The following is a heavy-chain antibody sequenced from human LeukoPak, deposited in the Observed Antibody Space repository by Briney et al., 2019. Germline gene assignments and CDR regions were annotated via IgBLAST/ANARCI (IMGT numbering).Heavy chain of an antibody. V-gene: IGHV4-34*01. CDR1: GGSFSGYY. Sequence: KPSETLSLTCAVYGGSFSGYYWSWIRQPPGKGLEWIGEINHSGSTNYNPSLKSRVTISVDTSKNQFSLKLSSVTAADTAVYYCARVAQPSVAGGWYYYYGMDVWGQGTTVTVSS. J-gene: IGHJ6*02. D-gene: IGHD6-19*01. CDR2: INHSGST. CDR3: ARVAQPSVAGGWYYYYGMDV.